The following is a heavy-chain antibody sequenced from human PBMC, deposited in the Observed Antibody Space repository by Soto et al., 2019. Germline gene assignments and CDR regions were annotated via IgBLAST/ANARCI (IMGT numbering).Heavy chain of an antibody. V-gene: IGHV3-23*01. CDR1: GFTFSSYA. CDR2: ISGSGGGT. J-gene: IGHJ1*01. Sequence: PGGSLRLSCAASGFTFSSYAMSWVRQAPGKGLEWVSAISGSGGGTYYADAVKGRFTISRDNSKNTLYLEMNSLRVEDTAVYYCASDRYYGFCLLHWGHGTLVTVSS. D-gene: IGHD3-3*01. CDR3: ASDRYYGFCLLH.